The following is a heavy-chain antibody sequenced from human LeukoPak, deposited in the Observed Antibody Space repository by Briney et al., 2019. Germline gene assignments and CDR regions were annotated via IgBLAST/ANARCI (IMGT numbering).Heavy chain of an antibody. J-gene: IGHJ4*02. CDR2: INPSGGST. Sequence: VASVQVSCKASGYTFTSYYMHWVRQAPGQGLEWMGIINPSGGSTSYAQKFQGRVTMTRDTSTSTVYMELSSLRSEDTAVYYCARDLTTMVRGVIIRRFDYWGQGTLVTVSS. V-gene: IGHV1-46*01. CDR3: ARDLTTMVRGVIIRRFDY. D-gene: IGHD3-10*01. CDR1: GYTFTSYY.